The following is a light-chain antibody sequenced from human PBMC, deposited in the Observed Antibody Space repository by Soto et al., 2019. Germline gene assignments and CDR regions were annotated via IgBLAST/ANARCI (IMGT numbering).Light chain of an antibody. CDR1: QSMYNN. CDR2: FAS. Sequence: EIVMTQSPATLSVSPGERATLSCRASQSMYNNLAWYQQKPGQAPRLLIYFASTRATGIPARFSGSGSGTEFTLTISSLQSEDFAVYYCQQYNNWPLTFGGGTKGEI. V-gene: IGKV3-15*01. J-gene: IGKJ4*01. CDR3: QQYNNWPLT.